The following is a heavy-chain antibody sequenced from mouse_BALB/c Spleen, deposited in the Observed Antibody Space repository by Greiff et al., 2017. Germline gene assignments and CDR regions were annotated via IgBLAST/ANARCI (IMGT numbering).Heavy chain of an antibody. Sequence: EVKLQESGGGLVKPGGSLKLSCAASGFTFSSYTMSWVRQTPEKRLEWVATISSGGSYTYYPDSVKGRFTISRDNAKNTLYLQMSSLKSEDTAMYYCTRDSTADYWGQGTTLTVSS. J-gene: IGHJ2*01. CDR1: GFTFSSYT. CDR3: TRDSTADY. D-gene: IGHD2-1*01. V-gene: IGHV5-6-4*01. CDR2: ISSGGSYT.